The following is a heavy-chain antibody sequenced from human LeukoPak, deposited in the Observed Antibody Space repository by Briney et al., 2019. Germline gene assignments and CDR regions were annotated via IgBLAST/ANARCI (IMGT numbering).Heavy chain of an antibody. CDR1: GFTFSSYA. V-gene: IGHV3-30-3*01. CDR3: ARDRPFLDY. J-gene: IGHJ4*02. Sequence: PGGSLRLSCAASGFTFSSYAMHWVRQAPGKGLEWVAVISYDGSNKYYADSVKGRFTISRDNPKNTLYLQMNSLRAEDTAVYYCARDRPFLDYWGQGALVTVSS. CDR2: ISYDGSNK.